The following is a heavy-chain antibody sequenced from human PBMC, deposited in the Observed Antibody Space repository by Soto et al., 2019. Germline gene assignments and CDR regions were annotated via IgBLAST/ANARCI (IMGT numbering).Heavy chain of an antibody. D-gene: IGHD3-10*01. CDR3: ARDFQGVRGVPWYYYYYGMDV. V-gene: IGHV3-30-3*01. J-gene: IGHJ6*02. CDR2: ISYDGSNK. CDR1: GSTFSSYA. Sequence: GGSLRLSCAASGSTFSSYAMHWVRQAPGKGLEWVAVISYDGSNKYYADSVKGRFTISRDNSKNTLYLQMNSLRAEDTAVYYCARDFQGVRGVPWYYYYYGMDVWGQGTTVTVSS.